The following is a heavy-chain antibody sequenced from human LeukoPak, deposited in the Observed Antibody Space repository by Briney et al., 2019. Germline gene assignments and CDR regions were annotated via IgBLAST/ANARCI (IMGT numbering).Heavy chain of an antibody. J-gene: IGHJ6*02. V-gene: IGHV3-23*01. D-gene: IGHD4/OR15-4a*01. CDR1: GFTFSNYA. CDR2: ISGRGGST. Sequence: PGGSLRLSCAASGFTFSNYAMSWVRQAPWKGLEWVSAISGRGGSTYYADSVKGRFTISGDNSKNTLYVQMSSLRVEDTAVYFCVRDDYGDYDYYYYGLDVWGHGTTVTVSS. CDR3: VRDDYGDYDYYYYGLDV.